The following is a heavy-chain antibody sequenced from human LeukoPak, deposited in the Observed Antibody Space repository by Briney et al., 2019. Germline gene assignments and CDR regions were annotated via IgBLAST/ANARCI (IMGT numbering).Heavy chain of an antibody. J-gene: IGHJ4*02. Sequence: AGGSLRLSCAASGFTFSSYAMSWVRQAPGKGLEWVSAISGSGGSTYYADSVKGRFTISRDNSKNTLYLQMNSLRAEDTAVYYCAKDRDSSLYFDYWGQGTLVTVSS. CDR3: AKDRDSSLYFDY. D-gene: IGHD6-6*01. V-gene: IGHV3-23*01. CDR2: ISGSGGST. CDR1: GFTFSSYA.